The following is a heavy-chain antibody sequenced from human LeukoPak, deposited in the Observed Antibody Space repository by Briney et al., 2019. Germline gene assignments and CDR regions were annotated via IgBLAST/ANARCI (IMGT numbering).Heavy chain of an antibody. V-gene: IGHV4-34*01. CDR2: INHSGST. CDR3: ARGGMDIVALEG. J-gene: IGHJ4*02. CDR1: GGFFSGYY. D-gene: IGHD5-12*01. Sequence: SETLSLTCAVYGGFFSGYYWSWIRQPPGKGLEWIGEINHSGSTNYNPSLKSRVTISVDRPKNQFSLKLSSVTAADTAVYYCARGGMDIVALEGWGQGTLVTVSS.